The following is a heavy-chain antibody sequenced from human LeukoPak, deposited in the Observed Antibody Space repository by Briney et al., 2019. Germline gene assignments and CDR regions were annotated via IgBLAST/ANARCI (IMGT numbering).Heavy chain of an antibody. V-gene: IGHV3-13*01. Sequence: GGSLRLSCAASGLSFSNHDLHWVRRVSGKGLEWVSAIGATGATYYAGSVRGRFTISRENAKNSLYLQMNNLRAEDTAVYYCIEARHEYLATVWTGPYYGLDVWGQGTTVTVSS. D-gene: IGHD2/OR15-2a*01. CDR3: IEARHEYLATVWTGPYYGLDV. CDR1: GLSFSNHD. CDR2: IGATGAT. J-gene: IGHJ6*02.